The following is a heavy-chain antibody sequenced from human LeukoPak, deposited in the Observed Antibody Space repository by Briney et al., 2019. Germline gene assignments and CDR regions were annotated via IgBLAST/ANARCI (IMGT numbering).Heavy chain of an antibody. V-gene: IGHV1-69*06. CDR1: GGTFSSYA. CDR2: IIPIFGTA. D-gene: IGHD6-19*01. Sequence: GASVKVSCKASGGTFSSYAISWVRQAPGQGLEWMGGIIPIFGTANYAQKFQGRVTITADTSTSTAYMELRSLRSDDTAVYYCARERIAVAGTDAFDIWGQGTMVTVSS. CDR3: ARERIAVAGTDAFDI. J-gene: IGHJ3*02.